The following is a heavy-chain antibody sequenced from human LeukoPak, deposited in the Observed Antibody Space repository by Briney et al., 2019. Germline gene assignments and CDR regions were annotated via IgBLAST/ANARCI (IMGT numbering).Heavy chain of an antibody. CDR2: IYHSGST. J-gene: IGHJ6*02. D-gene: IGHD3-3*01. CDR1: GGSISSSNW. CDR3: ASQYYDFWSGYYTIYSYYGMDV. V-gene: IGHV4-4*02. Sequence: PSETLSLTCAVSGGSISSSNWWSWVRQPPGKGLEWIGEIYHSGSTNYNPSPKSRVTISVDKSKNQFSLKLSSVTAADTAVYYCASQYYDFWSGYYTIYSYYGMDVWGQGTTVTVSS.